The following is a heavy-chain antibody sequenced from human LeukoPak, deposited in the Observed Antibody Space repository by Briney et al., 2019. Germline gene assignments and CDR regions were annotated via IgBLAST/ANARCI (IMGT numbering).Heavy chain of an antibody. CDR1: GFTFSSYS. J-gene: IGHJ4*02. CDR3: AVRRGIYY. V-gene: IGHV3-21*01. CDR2: ISSSSSYI. Sequence: GGSLRLSCAASGFTFSSYSMYWARQAPGKGLEWVSSISSSSSYIYYADSVKGRFTISRDNAKNSLYLQMNSLRAEDTAVYYCAVRRGIYYWGQGTLVTVSS.